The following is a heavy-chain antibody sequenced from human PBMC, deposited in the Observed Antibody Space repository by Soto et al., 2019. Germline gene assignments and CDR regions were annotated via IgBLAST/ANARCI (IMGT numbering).Heavy chain of an antibody. D-gene: IGHD1-1*01. CDR3: ARSKIQALNWFDP. Sequence: QVQLQESGPGLVKPSETLSLTCTVSGGSISSYYWSWIRQPPGKGLEWIGYIYYSGSTNYNPSLNSRVTISVDTSKNQFSMKLSSVTAADTAVYYCARSKIQALNWFDPWGQGTLVTVSS. CDR2: IYYSGST. J-gene: IGHJ5*02. CDR1: GGSISSYY. V-gene: IGHV4-59*08.